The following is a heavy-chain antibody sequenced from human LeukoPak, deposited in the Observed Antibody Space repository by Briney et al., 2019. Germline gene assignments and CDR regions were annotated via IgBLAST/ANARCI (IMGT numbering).Heavy chain of an antibody. CDR1: GFTFSTYA. CDR3: AKPPNPYYYDSSGSS. D-gene: IGHD3-22*01. V-gene: IGHV3-23*01. J-gene: IGHJ5*02. CDR2: ISGSGGNT. Sequence: GGSLRLSCAASGFTFSTYAMTWVRQAPGKGLEWVSAISGSGGNTYYADSVKGRFTISRDNSKNTLYLQMNSLRAEDTAAYYCAKPPNPYYYDSSGSSWGQGTLVTVSS.